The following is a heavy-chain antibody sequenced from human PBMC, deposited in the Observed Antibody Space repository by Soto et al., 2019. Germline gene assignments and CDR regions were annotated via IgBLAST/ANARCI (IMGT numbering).Heavy chain of an antibody. V-gene: IGHV3-11*01. CDR2: ISSSGNTI. CDR3: AKMSSENYYDPVFS. CDR1: GFTFSDYY. Sequence: QVQLVESGGGFVKTSGSLRIACAASGFTFSDYYMSWVRQAPGKGLEWVSYISSSGNTIYYADSVKGRFTISRDNAKNSVYLQMNSLRAEDTALYFCAKMSSENYYDPVFSWGQGTLVTVSS. D-gene: IGHD3-22*01. J-gene: IGHJ4*02.